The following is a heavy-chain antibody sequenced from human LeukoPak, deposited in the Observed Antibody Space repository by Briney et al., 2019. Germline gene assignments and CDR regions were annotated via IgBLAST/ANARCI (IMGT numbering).Heavy chain of an antibody. V-gene: IGHV3-30*04. Sequence: GRSLRLSCAASGFTFSSYAMHWVRQAPGKGLEWVAVISYDGSNKYYADSVKGRFTISRDNSKNTLYLQMNSLRAEDTAVNYCARDTPLDSSGYYFDYWGQGTLVTVSS. CDR2: ISYDGSNK. J-gene: IGHJ4*02. CDR1: GFTFSSYA. D-gene: IGHD3-22*01. CDR3: ARDTPLDSSGYYFDY.